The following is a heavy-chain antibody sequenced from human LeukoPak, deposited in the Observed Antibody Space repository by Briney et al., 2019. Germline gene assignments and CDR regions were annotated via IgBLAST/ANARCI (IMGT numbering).Heavy chain of an antibody. CDR3: GRDKKYGLDV. V-gene: IGHV3-74*01. Sequence: TGGSLRLSCAASGFSITGYWIHWVRQAPGKGLVWVSHINGDGSATTYADSVKGRFTISRDNAKNTVYLQMNSLRAEGTAVYYCGRDKKYGLDVWGQGTTVTVSS. J-gene: IGHJ6*02. CDR1: GFSITGYW. CDR2: INGDGSAT.